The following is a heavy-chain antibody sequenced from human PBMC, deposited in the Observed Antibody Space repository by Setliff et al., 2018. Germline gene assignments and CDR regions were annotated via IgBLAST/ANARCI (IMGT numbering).Heavy chain of an antibody. Sequence: GGSLRLSCAASGFTFSIYAMHWVRQAPGKGLEWVAAVSYDGTITHYVDSVKGRFSISRDNSQNTLYLQMNSLSPEDTALYYCASSSGGNYEAYFDYWGQGTLVTVSS. CDR2: VSYDGTIT. CDR1: GFTFSIYA. CDR3: ASSSGGNYEAYFDY. J-gene: IGHJ4*02. D-gene: IGHD2-15*01. V-gene: IGHV3-30*04.